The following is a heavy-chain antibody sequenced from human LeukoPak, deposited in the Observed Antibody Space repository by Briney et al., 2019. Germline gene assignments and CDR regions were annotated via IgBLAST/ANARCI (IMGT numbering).Heavy chain of an antibody. CDR3: ARDRGLREPSKYSYYGMDV. J-gene: IGHJ6*02. Sequence: GASVKVSCKASGYTLTSYGISWVRQAPGQGLEWMGWISAYNCNTNYAQKLQGRVTMTTHTSTTTAYMELRSLRSDDTAVYYCARDRGLREPSKYSYYGMDVWGQGTTVTVSS. CDR2: ISAYNCNT. CDR1: GYTLTSYG. D-gene: IGHD4-17*01. V-gene: IGHV1-18*01.